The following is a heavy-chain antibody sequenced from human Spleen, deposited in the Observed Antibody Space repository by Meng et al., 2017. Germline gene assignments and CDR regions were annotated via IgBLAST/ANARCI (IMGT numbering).Heavy chain of an antibody. CDR3: ARLRVRGGLVNDFDI. V-gene: IGHV4-38-2*02. J-gene: IGHJ3*02. CDR2: IYHSGST. Sequence: SETLSLTCTVSGYSISSGYYWAWIRQPPGKGLEWIGSIYHSGSTYYNPSLKSRVIISVDTSKNQFSLKLSSVTAADTAVYYCARLRVRGGLVNDFDIWGQGTLVTVSS. D-gene: IGHD3-10*01. CDR1: GYSISSGYY.